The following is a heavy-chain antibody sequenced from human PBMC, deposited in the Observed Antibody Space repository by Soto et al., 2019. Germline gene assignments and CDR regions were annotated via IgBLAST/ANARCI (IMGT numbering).Heavy chain of an antibody. Sequence: ASVKVSCKASGYTFTSYGISWVQQAPGQGLEWMGWISAYNGNTNYAQKLQGRVTMTTDTSTSTAYMELRSLRSDDTAVYYCARDHPHDTRGYSCYDFQTYYYFYGRDVWGQGTTVTVSS. CDR3: ARDHPHDTRGYSCYDFQTYYYFYGRDV. CDR1: GYTFTSYG. V-gene: IGHV1-18*01. CDR2: ISAYNGNT. J-gene: IGHJ6*02. D-gene: IGHD5-12*01.